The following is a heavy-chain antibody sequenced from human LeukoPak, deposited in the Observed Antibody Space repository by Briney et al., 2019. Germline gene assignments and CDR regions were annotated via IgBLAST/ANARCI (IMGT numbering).Heavy chain of an antibody. CDR3: AANTPRVVREDAFDI. J-gene: IGHJ3*02. Sequence: ASVKVSCKASGGTFTNYAFTWVRQAPGQGLEWMGGIIPVFGTTNYAQKFQGRVTITADESTTTAYMELRSLRSEDTAVYYCAANTPRVVREDAFDIWGQGTMVTVSS. D-gene: IGHD2-21*01. CDR2: IIPVFGTT. V-gene: IGHV1-69*13. CDR1: GGTFTNYA.